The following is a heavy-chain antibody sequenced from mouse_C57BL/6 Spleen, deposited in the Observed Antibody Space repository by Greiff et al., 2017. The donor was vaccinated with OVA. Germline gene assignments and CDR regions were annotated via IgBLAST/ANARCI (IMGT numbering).Heavy chain of an antibody. CDR3: AREEPYSRGYFDV. V-gene: IGHV1-50*01. CDR2: IDPSDSYT. Sequence: QVQLKQPGAELVKPGASVKLSCKASGYTFTSYWMQWVKQRPGQGLEWIGEIDPSDSYTNYNQKFKGKATLTVDTSSSTAYMQLSSLTSEDSSVYYSAREEPYSRGYFDVWGTGTTVTVSS. CDR1: GYTFTSYW. J-gene: IGHJ1*03. D-gene: IGHD2-12*01.